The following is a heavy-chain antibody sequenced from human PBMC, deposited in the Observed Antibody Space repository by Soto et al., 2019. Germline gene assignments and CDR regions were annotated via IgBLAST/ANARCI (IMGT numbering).Heavy chain of an antibody. V-gene: IGHV4-34*01. CDR1: GGSFSGYY. CDR2: INHSGRT. CDR3: ARGHYDFWKYGMDV. J-gene: IGHJ6*02. D-gene: IGHD3-3*01. Sequence: SETLSLTCAVYGGSFSGYYWSWIRQPPGKGLEWIGEINHSGRTNYNPSLKSRVTISVDTSKNQFSLKLSSVTAADTAVYYCARGHYDFWKYGMDVWGQGTTVTVS.